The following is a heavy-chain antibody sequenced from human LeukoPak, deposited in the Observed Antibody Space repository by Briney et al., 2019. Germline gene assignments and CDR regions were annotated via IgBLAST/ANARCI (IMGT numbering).Heavy chain of an antibody. CDR2: VRDRANSYAT. J-gene: IGHJ4*02. CDR3: TRQRPQTGTFDY. CDR1: GFSVSDSP. Sequence: PGGSLKLSCAASGFSVSDSPMHWVRQASGKGLEWVGRVRDRANSYATGYAASVEGRFTISRDDSENTAYLQMNSLIIEDTAVYYCTRQRPQTGTFDYWGQGVLVTVSS. D-gene: IGHD3-9*01. V-gene: IGHV3-73*01.